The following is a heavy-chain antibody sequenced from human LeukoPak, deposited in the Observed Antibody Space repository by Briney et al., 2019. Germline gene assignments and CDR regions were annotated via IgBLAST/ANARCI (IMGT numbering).Heavy chain of an antibody. CDR1: GYTFTSHG. V-gene: IGHV1-18*01. CDR2: IAAYQGKI. Sequence: ASVKVSCKPSGYTFTSHGISWVRQAPGQGLEWVGWIAAYQGKIAYAQKFQGRVTITADKSTSTAYMELSSLRSEDTAVYYCASTFIWFGELLFNYWGQGTLVTVSS. D-gene: IGHD3-10*01. J-gene: IGHJ4*02. CDR3: ASTFIWFGELLFNY.